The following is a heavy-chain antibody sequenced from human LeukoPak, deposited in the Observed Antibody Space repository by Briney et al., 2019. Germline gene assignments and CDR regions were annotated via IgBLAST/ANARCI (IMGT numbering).Heavy chain of an antibody. D-gene: IGHD3-22*01. CDR3: ARHSIYYYDSSGYSDPSRTNFDY. CDR1: GGSISSSSYY. V-gene: IGHV4-39*01. Sequence: SETLSLTCTVSGGSISSSSYYWGWIRQPPGKGLEWIGSIYYSGSTYYNPSLKSRVTISVDTSKNQFSLKLSSVTAADTAVYYCARHSIYYYDSSGYSDPSRTNFDYWGQGTLVTVSS. J-gene: IGHJ4*02. CDR2: IYYSGST.